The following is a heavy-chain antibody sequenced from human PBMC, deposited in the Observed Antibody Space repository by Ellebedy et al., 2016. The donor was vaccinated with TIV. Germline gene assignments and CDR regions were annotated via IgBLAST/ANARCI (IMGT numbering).Heavy chain of an antibody. Sequence: PGGSLRLSCAASGFTFSSYGMHWVRQAPGKGLEWVAFIRYDGSNKDYADSVKGRFTIPRDNSKNTLYLQMNSLRPEDTAVYYCAAEPAGYFDYWGQGTQVTVSS. CDR1: GFTFSSYG. D-gene: IGHD6-13*01. J-gene: IGHJ4*02. CDR3: AAEPAGYFDY. V-gene: IGHV3-30*02. CDR2: IRYDGSNK.